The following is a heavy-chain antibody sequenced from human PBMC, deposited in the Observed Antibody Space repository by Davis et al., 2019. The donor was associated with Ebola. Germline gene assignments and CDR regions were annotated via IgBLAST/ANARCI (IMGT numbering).Heavy chain of an antibody. CDR1: GGSFSGYY. V-gene: IGHV4-34*01. Sequence: PSETLSLTCAVYGGSFSGYYWNWIRQPPGKGLEWIGSLYYSGSTYYNPSLKSRVTISVDTSKNQFSLKLSSVTAADTAVYYCARTEWLAHFDYWGQGTLVTVSS. CDR2: LYYSGST. J-gene: IGHJ4*02. CDR3: ARTEWLAHFDY. D-gene: IGHD6-19*01.